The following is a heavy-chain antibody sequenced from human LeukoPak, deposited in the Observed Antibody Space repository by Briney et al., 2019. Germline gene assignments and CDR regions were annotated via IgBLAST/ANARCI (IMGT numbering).Heavy chain of an antibody. CDR2: IHSGGST. V-gene: IGHV3-53*01. CDR3: ARTDETAPAEDFQH. Sequence: GGSLRLSCAASGFTVSSNYINWVRQAPGKGLEWVSVIHSGGSTYYADSVKGRFTISRDNSKNTLYLQMKSLRAEDTAVYYCARTDETAPAEDFQHWGQGTLVTVSS. D-gene: IGHD2-21*02. CDR1: GFTVSSNY. J-gene: IGHJ1*01.